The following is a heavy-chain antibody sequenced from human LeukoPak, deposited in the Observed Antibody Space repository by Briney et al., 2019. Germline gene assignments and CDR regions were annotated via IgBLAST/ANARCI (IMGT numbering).Heavy chain of an antibody. J-gene: IGHJ5*02. CDR1: GDSITSDTYY. D-gene: IGHD2-2*02. V-gene: IGHV4-30-2*01. Sequence: SETLSLTCTVSGDSITSDTYYWSWIRQPPGKGLEWVGYIYHGGDTYYNPSLKSRVTISVDSSKNKFFLKLSPVTAADTAVYYCARVALVDCTSSSCYIGWFDPWGQGTLVTVSS. CDR3: ARVALVDCTSSSCYIGWFDP. CDR2: IYHGGDT.